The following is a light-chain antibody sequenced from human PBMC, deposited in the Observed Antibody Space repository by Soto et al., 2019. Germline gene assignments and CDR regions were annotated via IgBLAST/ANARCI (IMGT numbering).Light chain of an antibody. V-gene: IGKV1-39*01. CDR2: AAS. Sequence: DIQLTQSPSSLSASVGDRVTITCRASQSIRSYLNWYQQKPGKAPKLLIYAASSLQSGVPSRFSGSGSGTHFTLTSSSLQPEDFATYCCQQTYNTPITFGQGTRLEIK. J-gene: IGKJ5*01. CDR1: QSIRSY. CDR3: QQTYNTPIT.